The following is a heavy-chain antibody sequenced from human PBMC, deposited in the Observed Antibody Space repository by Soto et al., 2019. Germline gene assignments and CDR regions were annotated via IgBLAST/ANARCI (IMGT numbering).Heavy chain of an antibody. V-gene: IGHV3-64D*08. CDR2: ISSNGGST. CDR3: VKGVANRRYDILTGYDAFDI. Sequence: PGGSLRLSCSASGFTFSSYAMHWVRQAPGKGLEYVSAISSNGGSTYYADSVKGRFTISRDNSKNTLYLQMSSLRAEDTAVYYCVKGVANRRYDILTGYDAFDIWGQGTMVTVSS. CDR1: GFTFSSYA. D-gene: IGHD3-9*01. J-gene: IGHJ3*02.